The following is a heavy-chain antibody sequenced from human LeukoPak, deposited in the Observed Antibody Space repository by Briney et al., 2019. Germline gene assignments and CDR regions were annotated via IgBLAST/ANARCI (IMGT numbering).Heavy chain of an antibody. CDR2: ISSSSNYI. CDR1: GFTFSSYS. D-gene: IGHD1-1*01. CDR3: ARGGQGNWPTPFDY. Sequence: GGSLRLSCAASGFTFSSYSMNWVRQAPGKGLEWVSSISSSSNYIYYADSVKGRFTISRDNAKNSLYLQMNSLRAEDTAVYYCARGGQGNWPTPFDYWGQGTLVTVSS. J-gene: IGHJ4*02. V-gene: IGHV3-21*01.